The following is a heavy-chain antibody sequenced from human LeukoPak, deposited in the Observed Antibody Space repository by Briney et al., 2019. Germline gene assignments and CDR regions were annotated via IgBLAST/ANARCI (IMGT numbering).Heavy chain of an antibody. D-gene: IGHD3-3*01. CDR2: IYYSGST. CDR1: GGSISSYY. CDR3: ARTRIPNAFDI. V-gene: IGHV4-59*01. Sequence: SETLSLTCTVSGGSISSYYWSWIRQPPEKGLEWIGYIYYSGSTNYNPSLKSRVTISVDTSKNQFSLKLSSVTAADTAVYYCARTRIPNAFDIWGQGTMVTVSS. J-gene: IGHJ3*02.